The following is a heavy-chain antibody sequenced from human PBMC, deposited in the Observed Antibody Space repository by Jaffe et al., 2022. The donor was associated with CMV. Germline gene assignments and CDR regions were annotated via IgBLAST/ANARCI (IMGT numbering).Heavy chain of an antibody. V-gene: IGHV4-34*01. CDR1: GGSFSGYY. Sequence: QVQLQQWGAGLLKPSETLSLTCAVYGGSFSGYYWSWIRQPPGKGLEWIGEINHSGSTNYNPSLKSRVTISVDTSKNQFSLKLSSVTAADTAVYYCARVRYGSGWYGGRYFDYWGQGTLVTVSS. CDR2: INHSGST. CDR3: ARVRYGSGWYGGRYFDY. D-gene: IGHD6-19*01. J-gene: IGHJ4*02.